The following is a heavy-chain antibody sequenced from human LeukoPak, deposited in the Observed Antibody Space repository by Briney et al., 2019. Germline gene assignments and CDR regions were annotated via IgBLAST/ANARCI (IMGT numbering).Heavy chain of an antibody. Sequence: SVKVSCKASGYTFTSYDISWVRQAPGQGLEWMGRIIPILGIANYAQKFQGRVTITADKSTSTAYMELSSLRSEDTAVYYCARDQSGGAAAEFDYWGQGTLVTVSS. V-gene: IGHV1-69*04. D-gene: IGHD6-13*01. CDR2: IIPILGIA. CDR1: GYTFTSYD. CDR3: ARDQSGGAAAEFDY. J-gene: IGHJ4*02.